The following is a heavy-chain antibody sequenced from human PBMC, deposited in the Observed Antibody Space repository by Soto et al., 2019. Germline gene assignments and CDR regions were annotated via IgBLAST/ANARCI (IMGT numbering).Heavy chain of an antibody. J-gene: IGHJ6*03. Sequence: SETLSLTCTVSGGSISSSSYYWGWIRQPPGKGLEWIGSIYYSGSTYYNPSLKSRVTISVDTSENQFSLKLSSVTAADTAVYYCATLSIAARPAYYYYYMDVWGKGTTVTVSS. V-gene: IGHV4-39*01. CDR3: ATLSIAARPAYYYYYMDV. D-gene: IGHD6-6*01. CDR2: IYYSGST. CDR1: GGSISSSSYY.